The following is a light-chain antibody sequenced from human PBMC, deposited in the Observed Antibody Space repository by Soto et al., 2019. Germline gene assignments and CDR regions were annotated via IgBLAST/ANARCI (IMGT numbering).Light chain of an antibody. Sequence: DIVMTQSPVTLSVSPGDRATLSCRASQSVGHNLAWFQQKPGQAPRLLIYGASAGATGIPDRFSGSGFGTEFPLTISSPQSEDLAVYYCQQYNNWPRTFGQGTKVEMK. CDR3: QQYNNWPRT. J-gene: IGKJ1*01. V-gene: IGKV3-15*01. CDR1: QSVGHN. CDR2: GAS.